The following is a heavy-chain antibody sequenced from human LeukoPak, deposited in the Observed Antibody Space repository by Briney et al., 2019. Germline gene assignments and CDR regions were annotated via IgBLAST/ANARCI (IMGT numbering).Heavy chain of an antibody. CDR1: GGSISSTSYY. Sequence: SETLSLTCTVSGGSISSTSYYWGWIRQPPGKGLEWIGSIYYSGATYYSPSLKSRVTISVDTSKNQFSLKLSSVTAADAAVYYCARGYSSGSYYFDYWGQGTLVTVSS. V-gene: IGHV4-39*01. D-gene: IGHD6-19*01. CDR2: IYYSGAT. J-gene: IGHJ4*02. CDR3: ARGYSSGSYYFDY.